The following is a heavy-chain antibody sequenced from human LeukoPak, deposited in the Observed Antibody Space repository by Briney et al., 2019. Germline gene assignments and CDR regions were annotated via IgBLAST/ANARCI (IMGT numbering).Heavy chain of an antibody. Sequence: SETLSLTCSVSDGSFSNYAWNWIRQPPGRGLEWNGYIYYSGSTIYNPSLRSRVTISVDTSKNQFSLKLTSVTAADTAVYYCARLKARDAFDIWGQGTMVTVSS. V-gene: IGHV4-59*08. J-gene: IGHJ3*02. CDR3: ARLKARDAFDI. CDR1: DGSFSNYA. CDR2: IYYSGST.